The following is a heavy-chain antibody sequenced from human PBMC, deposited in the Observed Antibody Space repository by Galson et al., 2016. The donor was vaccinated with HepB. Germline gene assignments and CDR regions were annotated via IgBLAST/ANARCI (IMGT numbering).Heavy chain of an antibody. CDR3: ARKQYQLLPPYFYAMVV. V-gene: IGHV3-33*08. D-gene: IGHD2-2*01. CDR2: MWYDGSTK. Sequence: SLRLSWGASGFPFSSYGMHWVRQAPGKGLEWVAIMWYDGSTKYYADSVKGRFTISRDNSKSTLYLQMTGLRAEDTAIYYCARKQYQLLPPYFYAMVVWGQGTTVTVSS. J-gene: IGHJ6*02. CDR1: GFPFSSYG.